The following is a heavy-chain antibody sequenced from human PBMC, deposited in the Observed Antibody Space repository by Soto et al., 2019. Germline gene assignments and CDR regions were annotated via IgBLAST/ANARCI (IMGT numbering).Heavy chain of an antibody. D-gene: IGHD3-10*01. J-gene: IGHJ5*02. V-gene: IGHV4-30-4*01. CDR2: IYYSGST. CDR3: ARKIYYGSSNLFDL. CDR1: GGSISSGDYY. Sequence: SETLSLTCTVSGGSISSGDYYWSWIRQPPGKGLEWIGYIYYSGSTYYNPSLKSRVTISVDTSKNQFSLKLSSVTAADTAVYYCARKIYYGSSNLFDLSRQGTLDIGSS.